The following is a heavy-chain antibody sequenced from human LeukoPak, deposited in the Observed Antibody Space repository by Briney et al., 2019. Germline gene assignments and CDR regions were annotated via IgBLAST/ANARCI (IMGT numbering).Heavy chain of an antibody. CDR2: IWYDGSHK. CDR3: AKDQATMIVVVTHFDY. V-gene: IGHV3-33*03. Sequence: GGSLRLSCAASGFTFTSYGMHWVRQAPGKGLEWVAMIWYDGSHKKFADSVEGRFSISRDTSKNTLYLQMNSLRAEDTAVYYCAKDQATMIVVVTHFDYWGQGTLVTVSS. CDR1: GFTFTSYG. J-gene: IGHJ4*02. D-gene: IGHD3-22*01.